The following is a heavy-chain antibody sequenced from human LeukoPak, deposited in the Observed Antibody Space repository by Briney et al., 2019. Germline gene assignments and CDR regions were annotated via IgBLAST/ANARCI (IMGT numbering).Heavy chain of an antibody. D-gene: IGHD6-13*01. Sequence: SETLSLTCTVSGGSISSSSYYWSWIRQPPGKGLEWIVSIYYSGSTYYNPSLKSRVTISGDTSKNQFSLKLSSVTAADTAVYYCARQKGAGIAAACDYWGQGTLVTVSS. J-gene: IGHJ4*02. CDR3: ARQKGAGIAAACDY. CDR1: GGSISSSSYY. V-gene: IGHV4-39*01. CDR2: IYYSGST.